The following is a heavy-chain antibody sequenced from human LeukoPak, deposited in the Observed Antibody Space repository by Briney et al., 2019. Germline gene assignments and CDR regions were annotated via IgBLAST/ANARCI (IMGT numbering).Heavy chain of an antibody. V-gene: IGHV5-51*01. CDR3: AREGYGSGSYSPPHDAFDI. CDR2: IYPGDSDT. J-gene: IGHJ3*02. D-gene: IGHD3-10*01. Sequence: GESLKISCKGSGYSFTSYWIGWVRQMPGKGLEWMGIIYPGDSDTRYSPSFRGQVTISADKSISTAYLQWSSLKASDTAMYYCAREGYGSGSYSPPHDAFDIWGQGTMVTVSS. CDR1: GYSFTSYW.